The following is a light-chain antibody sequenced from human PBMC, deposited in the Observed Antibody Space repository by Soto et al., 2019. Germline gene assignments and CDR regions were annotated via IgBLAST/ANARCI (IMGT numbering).Light chain of an antibody. J-gene: IGKJ1*01. CDR3: QQSYSTTWT. Sequence: IQMTQSPSSLSASLVDRVTITCRASQGISTYLNWYQQKPGKAPKLLIYAASSLQSGVPSRFSGSGSETDFTLTISSLQPEDFATYSCQQSYSTTWTFGQGTKVDI. CDR1: QGISTY. CDR2: AAS. V-gene: IGKV1-39*01.